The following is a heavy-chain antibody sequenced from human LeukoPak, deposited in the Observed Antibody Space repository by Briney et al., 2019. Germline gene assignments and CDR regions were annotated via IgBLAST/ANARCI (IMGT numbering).Heavy chain of an antibody. CDR1: GGSISSYY. D-gene: IGHD3-16*01. Sequence: SETLSLTCTVSGGSISSYYWSWIRQPPGKGLEWIGYIYYSGSTNYNPSLKSRVTISVDTSKNQFSLKLSSVTAADTAVYYCAGGGQWGGGFDSWGQGTQVTVSS. V-gene: IGHV4-59*08. CDR3: AGGGQWGGGFDS. CDR2: IYYSGST. J-gene: IGHJ4*02.